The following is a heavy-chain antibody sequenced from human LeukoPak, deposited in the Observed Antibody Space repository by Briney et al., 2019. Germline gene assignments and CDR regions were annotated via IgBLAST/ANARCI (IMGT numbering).Heavy chain of an antibody. J-gene: IGHJ3*02. V-gene: IGHV1-58*01. Sequence: SVKVSCTASGFTFTSSAVQWVRQARGQRLEWIGWIVVGSGNTNYAQKFQERVTITRDMSTSTAYMELSSLRSEDTAVYYCASQGYCSGGSCRRGASDIWGQGTMVTVSS. CDR2: IVVGSGNT. CDR3: ASQGYCSGGSCRRGASDI. D-gene: IGHD2-15*01. CDR1: GFTFTSSA.